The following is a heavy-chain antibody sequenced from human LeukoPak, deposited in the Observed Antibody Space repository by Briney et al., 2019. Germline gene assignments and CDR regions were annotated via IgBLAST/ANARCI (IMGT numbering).Heavy chain of an antibody. CDR3: ARGEGSGSYYLDY. D-gene: IGHD3-10*01. J-gene: IGHJ4*02. V-gene: IGHV3-53*01. Sequence: GGSLRLSCAASGFTVSSNYMSWVRQAPGKGLEGVSVIYSGGSTYYADSVKGRFTISRDNAKNSLYLQMNSLRAEDTAVYYCARGEGSGSYYLDYWGQGTLVTVSS. CDR1: GFTVSSNY. CDR2: IYSGGST.